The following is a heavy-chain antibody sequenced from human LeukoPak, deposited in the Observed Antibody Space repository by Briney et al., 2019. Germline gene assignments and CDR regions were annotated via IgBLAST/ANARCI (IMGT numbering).Heavy chain of an antibody. D-gene: IGHD5/OR15-5a*01. V-gene: IGHV3-48*03. CDR1: GFTFSSYE. J-gene: IGHJ6*03. CDR3: ARAPRGLLSNYYYYYMDV. CDR2: ISSSGSTI. Sequence: GGSLRLSCAASGFTFSSYEMNWVRQAPGKGLEWVSYISSSGSTIYYADSVKGRFTISRDNTKNSLYLQMNSLRAEDTALYHCARAPRGLLSNYYYYYMDVWGKGTTVTVSS.